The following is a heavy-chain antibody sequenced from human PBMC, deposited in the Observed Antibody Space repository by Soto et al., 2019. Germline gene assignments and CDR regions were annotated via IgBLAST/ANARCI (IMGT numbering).Heavy chain of an antibody. CDR2: MSSDGSST. V-gene: IGHV3-74*01. Sequence: EVQLVESGGDLVQPGGSLRLSCAASGFTFSTYWMHWVRQVPGTGPEWVSRMSSDGSSTAYGDSVRGRFIISRDNAKNTLYLQMNSLRVDDTAVYYCARGTVRDHDFGDHWGLGTLVAVSS. CDR3: ARGTVRDHDFGDH. CDR1: GFTFSTYW. J-gene: IGHJ4*02. D-gene: IGHD4-17*01.